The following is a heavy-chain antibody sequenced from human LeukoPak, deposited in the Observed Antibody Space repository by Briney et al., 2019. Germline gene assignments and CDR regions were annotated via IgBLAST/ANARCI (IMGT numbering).Heavy chain of an antibody. CDR2: IIPIFGTA. CDR3: ARPQTGGHDFHAFDI. V-gene: IGHV1-69*13. J-gene: IGHJ3*02. D-gene: IGHD3-3*01. CDR1: GGTFSSYA. Sequence: ASVKVSCKASGGTFSSYAISWVRQAPGQGLEWMGGIIPIFGTANYAQKFQGRVTITADESTSTAYMELSSLRSEDTAVYYCARPQTGGHDFHAFDIWGQGTMVTVSS.